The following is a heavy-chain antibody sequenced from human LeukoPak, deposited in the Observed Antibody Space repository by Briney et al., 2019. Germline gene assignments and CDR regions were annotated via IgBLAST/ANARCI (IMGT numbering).Heavy chain of an antibody. CDR3: AKGGIYYYDISGYFFDN. J-gene: IGHJ4*02. CDR1: GFTISSYA. V-gene: IGHV3-23*01. CDR2: ISGSGGST. Sequence: PGGSLRLSCGASGFTISSYAMSWVRQAPGKGLEWVSGISGSGGSTYYAESVKGRFTISRDISNNTLYLQMNSLRAEDTAVYYCAKGGIYYYDISGYFFDNWGQGTLVTVSS. D-gene: IGHD3-22*01.